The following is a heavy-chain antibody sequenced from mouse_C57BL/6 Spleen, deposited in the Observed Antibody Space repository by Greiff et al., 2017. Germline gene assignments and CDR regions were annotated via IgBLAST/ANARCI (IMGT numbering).Heavy chain of an antibody. V-gene: IGHV1-54*01. Sequence: VQLQQSGAELVRPGTSVKVSCKASGYAFTNYLIEWVKQRPGQGLEWIGVINPGSGGTNYNEKFKGKATLTADKSSSTAYMQLSSLTSEDSAVYFCASGNYYGSSQYYFDYWGQGTTLTVSS. J-gene: IGHJ2*01. D-gene: IGHD1-1*01. CDR3: ASGNYYGSSQYYFDY. CDR1: GYAFTNYL. CDR2: INPGSGGT.